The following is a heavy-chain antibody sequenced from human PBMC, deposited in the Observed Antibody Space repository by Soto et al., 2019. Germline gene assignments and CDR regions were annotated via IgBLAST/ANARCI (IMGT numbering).Heavy chain of an antibody. J-gene: IGHJ3*02. CDR3: ARGQVGYYDNDAFDI. D-gene: IGHD3-22*01. V-gene: IGHV1-18*01. CDR2: ISAYNGNT. Sequence: GASVKVSCKASGYTFTSYGISWVRQAPGQGLEWMGWISAYNGNTNYAQKLQGRVTMTTDTSTSTAYMELRSLRSDDTAVYYCARGQVGYYDNDAFDIWGQGTMVTVAS. CDR1: GYTFTSYG.